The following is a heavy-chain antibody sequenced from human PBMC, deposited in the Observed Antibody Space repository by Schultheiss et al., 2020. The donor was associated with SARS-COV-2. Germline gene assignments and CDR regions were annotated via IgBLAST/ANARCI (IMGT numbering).Heavy chain of an antibody. V-gene: IGHV4-39*07. J-gene: IGHJ3*02. CDR2: IYYSGST. D-gene: IGHD2-21*01. CDR3: ASEAAYCGGDCYGNDAFDI. Sequence: SETLSLTCTVSGGSISSSSYYWGWIRQPPGKGLEWIGSIYYSGSTNFNPSLKSRVTISVDTSKNQFSLKLSSVTAADTAVYYCASEAAYCGGDCYGNDAFDIWGQGTMVTVSS. CDR1: GGSISSSSYY.